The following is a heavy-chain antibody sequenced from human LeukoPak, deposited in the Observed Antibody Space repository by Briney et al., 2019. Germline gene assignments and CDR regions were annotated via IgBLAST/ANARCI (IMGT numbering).Heavy chain of an antibody. CDR1: GGSISSSSYY. CDR2: IYYGGST. D-gene: IGHD3-10*01. J-gene: IGHJ4*02. CDR3: ASRSAGGYYGSGSEYYFDY. V-gene: IGHV4-39*01. Sequence: ASETLSLTCTVSGGSISSSSYYWGWIRQPPGKGLEWIGSIYYGGSTYYNPSLKCRVTISVDTSKNQFSLKLSSVTAADTAVYYCASRSAGGYYGSGSEYYFDYWGQGTLVTVSS.